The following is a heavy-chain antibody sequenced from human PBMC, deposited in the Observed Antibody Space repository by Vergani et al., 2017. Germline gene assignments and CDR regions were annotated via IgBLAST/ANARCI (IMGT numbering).Heavy chain of an antibody. CDR1: GFTFSSHA. V-gene: IGHV3-23*01. J-gene: IGHJ4*02. CDR2: IKNTGDST. Sequence: EVQLLQSEGAVVQPGGSLRLSCVASGFTFSSHAMSWVREGHGQGLEWVSSIKNTGDSTQYADSVKGRFTISRDNSKNTLYLQMNSLGVEDTAVYYCGRGSDNYTWGQGTLVTVSS. D-gene: IGHD1-1*01. CDR3: GRGSDNYT.